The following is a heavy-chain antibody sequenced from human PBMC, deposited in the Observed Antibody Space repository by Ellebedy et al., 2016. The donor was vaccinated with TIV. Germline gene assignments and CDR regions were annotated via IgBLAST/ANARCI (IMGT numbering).Heavy chain of an antibody. Sequence: AASVKVSCKASGYSFTSHGISWVRQAPGQGLQWMGWVTAYNLDTYYAQKFQGRVTMTRDTSTSTVYMELSSLRSEDTAVYYCARTSDCSGGSCNDYYYGMDVWGHGTTVTVSS. CDR1: GYSFTSHG. CDR3: ARTSDCSGGSCNDYYYGMDV. D-gene: IGHD2-15*01. J-gene: IGHJ6*02. CDR2: VTAYNLDT. V-gene: IGHV1-18*01.